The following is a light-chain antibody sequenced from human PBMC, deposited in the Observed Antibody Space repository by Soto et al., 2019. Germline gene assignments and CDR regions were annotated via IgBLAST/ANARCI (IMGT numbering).Light chain of an antibody. CDR1: QSLFYSSNNRNY. CDR3: QQYYSTPDT. CDR2: WAF. V-gene: IGKV4-1*01. J-gene: IGKJ2*01. Sequence: DIVLTQSPESLGVSLGERATIHCKSNQSLFYSSNNRNYLAWYQHKAGQASRLLIYWAFTRESGVPARFSGSGSGTDFTLTISSLLAEDVATYICQQYYSTPDTFGQGTKLDIK.